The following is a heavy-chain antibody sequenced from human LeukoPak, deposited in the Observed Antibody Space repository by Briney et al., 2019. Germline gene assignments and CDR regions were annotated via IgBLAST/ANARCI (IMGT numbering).Heavy chain of an antibody. CDR3: ARGRIAAGGAFDT. D-gene: IGHD6-13*01. J-gene: IGHJ3*02. Sequence: SETLSLTCTVSGGSISSGSYYWSWIRQPTGKGLEWIGRIYTSGSTNYNPSLKSRVTISVDTSKNQFSLKLSSVTAADTAVYYCARGRIAAGGAFDTWGQGTMVTASS. V-gene: IGHV4-61*02. CDR1: GGSISSGSYY. CDR2: IYTSGST.